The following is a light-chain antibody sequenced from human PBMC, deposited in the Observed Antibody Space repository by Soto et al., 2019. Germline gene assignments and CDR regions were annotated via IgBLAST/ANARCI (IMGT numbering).Light chain of an antibody. CDR3: QQRSDWPPIT. V-gene: IGKV3-11*01. J-gene: IGKJ5*01. Sequence: EIVLTQSPATLSLSPGERATLSCRASQYVANSLAWYQQKPGQAPRLLIYDASDRATGIPGRFSGSGSGTDVTLSISSLEPEDFAVYYCQQRSDWPPITFGQGTRLDIK. CDR1: QYVANS. CDR2: DAS.